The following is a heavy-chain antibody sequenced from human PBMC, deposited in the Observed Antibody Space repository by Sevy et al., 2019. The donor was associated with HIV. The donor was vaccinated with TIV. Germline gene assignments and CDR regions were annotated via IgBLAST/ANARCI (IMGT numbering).Heavy chain of an antibody. CDR2: ISNDGRNE. J-gene: IGHJ5*01. Sequence: GGSLRLSCAASGFNFSPYAMHWVRQAPGKGLEWVAVISNDGRNENYADSVKGRFTISRDNSKNTMFLQMNSLRVEDTALYYCGKRRTTGMTDWFDSWGQGTLVTVSS. CDR3: GKRRTTGMTDWFDS. D-gene: IGHD1-1*01. CDR1: GFNFSPYA. V-gene: IGHV3-30*18.